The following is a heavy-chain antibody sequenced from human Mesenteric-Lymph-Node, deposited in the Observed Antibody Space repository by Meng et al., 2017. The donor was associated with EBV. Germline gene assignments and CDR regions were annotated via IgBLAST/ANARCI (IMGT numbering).Heavy chain of an antibody. CDR1: VFSLSTSVVG. V-gene: IGHV2-5*02. CDR3: AHRTSNCFDP. Sequence: QITFKESGPTLGKPTQTLTPTCTLFVFSLSTSVVGLGWIRQPPGKALESLALIYWDDDKRYSPSLKTRLTITKDTSENQVVLTMTNMDPVDAATYYCAHRTSNCFDPWGQGTLVTVSS. CDR2: IYWDDDK. J-gene: IGHJ5*02.